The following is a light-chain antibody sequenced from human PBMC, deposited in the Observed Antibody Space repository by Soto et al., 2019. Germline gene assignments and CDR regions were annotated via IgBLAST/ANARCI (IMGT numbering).Light chain of an antibody. CDR2: GAS. Sequence: ESVLTQSPGTLSLSPGERATLSCRASQSVSSNYLAWYQQKPGQAPRLLIYGASTRASGIPDRFSGSGSGTDFTLTISRLEPEDFAVYYCQQRSNFLTFGGGTKVDIK. V-gene: IGKV3D-20*02. CDR3: QQRSNFLT. CDR1: QSVSSNY. J-gene: IGKJ4*01.